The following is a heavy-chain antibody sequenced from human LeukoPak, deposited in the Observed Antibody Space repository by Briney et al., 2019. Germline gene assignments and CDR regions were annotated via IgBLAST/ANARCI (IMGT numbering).Heavy chain of an antibody. CDR2: IYSGGST. Sequence: GGSLRLSCAASGFTVSSNYMSWVRQAPGKGLEWVSVIYSGGSTYYADSVKGRFTISRDNSKNTLYLQMNSLRAEDTAVYYCAREISSSWYSYYFDYWGQGTLVTVSS. CDR1: GFTVSSNY. J-gene: IGHJ4*02. CDR3: AREISSSWYSYYFDY. V-gene: IGHV3-53*01. D-gene: IGHD6-13*01.